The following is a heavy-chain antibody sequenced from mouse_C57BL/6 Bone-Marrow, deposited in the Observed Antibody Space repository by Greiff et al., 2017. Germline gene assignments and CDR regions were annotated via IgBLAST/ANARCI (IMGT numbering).Heavy chain of an antibody. CDR2: IRNKANNHAT. J-gene: IGHJ3*01. D-gene: IGHD4-1*01. Sequence: EVQLQQSGGGLVQPGGSMKLSCAASGFTFSDAWMDWVRQSPEKGLEWVAEIRNKANNHATYYAESVKGRFTISRDDSKSSVYLQMNSLRAEDTGIYYCLTGTKAWFAYWGQGTLVTVSA. CDR3: LTGTKAWFAY. V-gene: IGHV6-6*01. CDR1: GFTFSDAW.